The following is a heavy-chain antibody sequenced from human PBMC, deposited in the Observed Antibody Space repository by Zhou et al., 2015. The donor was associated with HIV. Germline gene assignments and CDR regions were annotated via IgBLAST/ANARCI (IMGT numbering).Heavy chain of an antibody. Sequence: QVQLVQSGAEVKKPGSSVKVSCKASGGTFSSYAISWVRQAPGQGLEWMGGIIPIFGTANYAQKFQGRVTITADESTSTAYMELSSLRSEDTAVYYCARGPVDTAMAGDYYYYGMDVWGQGTTVTVSS. D-gene: IGHD5-18*01. CDR1: GGTFSSYA. CDR2: IIPIFGTA. V-gene: IGHV1-69*01. CDR3: ARGPVDTAMAGDYYYYGMDV. J-gene: IGHJ6*02.